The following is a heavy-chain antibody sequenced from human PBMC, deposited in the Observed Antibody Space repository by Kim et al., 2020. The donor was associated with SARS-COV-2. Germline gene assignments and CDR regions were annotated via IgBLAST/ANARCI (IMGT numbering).Heavy chain of an antibody. D-gene: IGHD5-12*01. CDR2: IYYSGST. CDR3: ARRRQYSGYDVNFDY. Sequence: SETLSLTCTVSVGSISSSSYYWGWIRQPPGKGLEWIGSIYYSGSTYYNPSLKSRVTISVDTSKNQFSLKLSSVTAADTAVYYCARRRQYSGYDVNFDYWGQGTMVTVSS. CDR1: VGSISSSSYY. V-gene: IGHV4-39*01. J-gene: IGHJ4*02.